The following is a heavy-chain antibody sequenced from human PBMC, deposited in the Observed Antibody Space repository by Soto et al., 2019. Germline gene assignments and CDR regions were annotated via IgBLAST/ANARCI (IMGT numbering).Heavy chain of an antibody. V-gene: IGHV4-39*01. CDR1: GGSISSSSYY. D-gene: IGHD6-19*01. Sequence: TSYTLSLACSVSGGSISSSSYYWGWIRQPPGKGLEWIGSIYYSGSTYYNPSLKSRVTIAVDTSKNQFSLKLSSVTAADRDVYYCARPYRSGPPVYWGQGTMSTVS. CDR3: ARPYRSGPPVY. CDR2: IYYSGST. J-gene: IGHJ4*02.